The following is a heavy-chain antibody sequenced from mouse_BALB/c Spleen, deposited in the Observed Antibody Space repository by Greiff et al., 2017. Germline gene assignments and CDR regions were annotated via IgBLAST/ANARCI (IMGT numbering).Heavy chain of an antibody. Sequence: EVKLVESGPGLVKPSQSLSLTCSVTGYSITSGYYWNWIRQFPGNKLEWMGYISYDGSNNYNPSLKNRISITRDTSKNQFFLKLNSVTTEDTATYYCARDRRGYYDGYFDYWGQGTTLTVSS. CDR1: GYSITSGYY. D-gene: IGHD2-3*01. CDR2: ISYDGSN. CDR3: ARDRRGYYDGYFDY. J-gene: IGHJ2*01. V-gene: IGHV3-6*02.